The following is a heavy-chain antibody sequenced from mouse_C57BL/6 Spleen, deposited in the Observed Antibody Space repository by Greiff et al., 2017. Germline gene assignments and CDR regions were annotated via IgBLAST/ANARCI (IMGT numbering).Heavy chain of an antibody. D-gene: IGHD2-3*01. CDR3: AGPFDGSNPAWFAY. CDR1: GFTFSDYG. V-gene: IGHV5-17*01. J-gene: IGHJ3*01. CDR2: ISSGSSTI. Sequence: EVHLVESGGGLVKPGGSLKLSCAASGFTFSDYGMHWVRQAPEKGLEWVAYISSGSSTIYYADTVKGRFTISRDNAKNTLFLKMTSLRSEDTAMYYCAGPFDGSNPAWFAYWGQGTLVTVSA.